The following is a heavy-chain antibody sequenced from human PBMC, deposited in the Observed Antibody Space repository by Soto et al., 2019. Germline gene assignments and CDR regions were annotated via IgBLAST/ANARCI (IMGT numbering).Heavy chain of an antibody. J-gene: IGHJ4*02. CDR3: ARDRRSYYSDGSGLDF. CDR2: IYYTGST. V-gene: IGHV4-31*03. D-gene: IGHD3-22*01. CDR1: GGSINSGDSY. Sequence: SETLSLTCSVSGGSINSGDSYWNWIRQNPGKGLEWIGFIYYTGSTYCSPSLRSRCSMSLDTSENQFSLKLSSVTAAYTAFFYFARDRRSYYSDGSGLDFWGQGTLVTVSS.